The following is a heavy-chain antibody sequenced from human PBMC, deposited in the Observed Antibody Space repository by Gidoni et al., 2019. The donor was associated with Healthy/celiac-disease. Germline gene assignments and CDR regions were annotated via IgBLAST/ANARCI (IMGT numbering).Heavy chain of an antibody. V-gene: IGHV3-30*18. CDR1: GFTFSSYG. D-gene: IGHD3-10*01. CDR3: AKDGPSGYYYYMDV. CDR2: ISYDGSNK. J-gene: IGHJ6*03. Sequence: QVQLVESGGGSVQPGRSLRLSCAASGFTFSSYGMHWVRQAPGKGLEWVAVISYDGSNKYYADSVKGRFTISRDNSKNTRYLQMNSLRAEDTAVYYCAKDGPSGYYYYMDVWGKGTTVTVSS.